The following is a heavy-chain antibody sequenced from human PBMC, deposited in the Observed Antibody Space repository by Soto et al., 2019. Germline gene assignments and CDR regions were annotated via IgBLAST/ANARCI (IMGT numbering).Heavy chain of an antibody. CDR1: GFTFSSYW. CDR3: ARDWRDGYTHGPDY. J-gene: IGHJ4*02. CDR2: IKPDGSEQ. D-gene: IGHD5-12*01. V-gene: IGHV3-7*04. Sequence: EVHLVESGGDLVQPGESLRLSCAASGFTFSSYWMSWVRQAPGKGLEWVANIKPDGSEQYYVDSVKGRFTISRDNAKNSLYLQVNSLRAEDTAVYYCARDWRDGYTHGPDYWGQGTLVTVSS.